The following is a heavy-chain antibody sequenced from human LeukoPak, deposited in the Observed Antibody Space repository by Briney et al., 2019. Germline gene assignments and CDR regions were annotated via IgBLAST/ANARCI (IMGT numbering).Heavy chain of an antibody. CDR1: GFKFNFYW. D-gene: IGHD3-10*01. CDR3: ARTRARGVSEGMDV. V-gene: IGHV3-7*02. Sequence: GGSLRLSCAASGFKFNFYWMSWVRQAPGKGLEWVANINQDGSETYYVDSVRGRFTISRENAKNSLYLQMNSLRDEDTAVYFCARTRARGVSEGMDVWGQGTTVTVSS. CDR2: INQDGSET. J-gene: IGHJ6*02.